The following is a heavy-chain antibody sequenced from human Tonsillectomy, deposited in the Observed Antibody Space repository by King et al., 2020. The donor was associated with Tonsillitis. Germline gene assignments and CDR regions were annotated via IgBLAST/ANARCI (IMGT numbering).Heavy chain of an antibody. D-gene: IGHD3-22*01. Sequence: VQLVESGGGLVKRGGSPRLSCAAPGFTFSGYGMNWVRQAPGKGLEGVASTKQDGSEKYYVDTVKGRFTISRDNAKNSLFLQMNSLRAEDTAVYYCARSKYYFDSSDYWGQGTLVTVSS. CDR2: TKQDGSEK. CDR3: ARSKYYFDSSDY. V-gene: IGHV3-7*01. CDR1: GFTFSGYG. J-gene: IGHJ4*02.